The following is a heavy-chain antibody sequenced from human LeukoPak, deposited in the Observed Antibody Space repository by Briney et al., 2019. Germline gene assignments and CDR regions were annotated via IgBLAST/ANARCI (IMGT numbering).Heavy chain of an antibody. D-gene: IGHD3-10*01. J-gene: IGHJ3*01. CDR3: TRSDGYGLVGI. CDR2: INHSGST. CDR1: GYSISSDYY. V-gene: IGHV4-38-2*02. Sequence: SETLSLTCSVSGYSISSDYYWGWIRQPPGKGLEWIGSINHSGSTYYNPSLKGRVTISVDTSKNHFSLTLSSVTAADTAVYYCTRSDGYGLVGIWGQGTMVTVSS.